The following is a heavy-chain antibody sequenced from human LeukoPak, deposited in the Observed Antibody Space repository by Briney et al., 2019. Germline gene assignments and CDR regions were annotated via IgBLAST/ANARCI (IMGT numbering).Heavy chain of an antibody. V-gene: IGHV3-9*01. CDR1: GFTFDDYA. D-gene: IGHD2-2*01. J-gene: IGHJ6*02. CDR3: AKDIVRYCSSISCPGRGMDV. Sequence: GGSLRLSCAASGFTFDDYAMHWVRQAPGKGLEWVSGISWNSGSIGYADSVKGRFTISRDNAKNSLYLQMNSLRAEDTALYYCAKDIVRYCSSISCPGRGMDVWGQGTTVTVSS. CDR2: ISWNSGSI.